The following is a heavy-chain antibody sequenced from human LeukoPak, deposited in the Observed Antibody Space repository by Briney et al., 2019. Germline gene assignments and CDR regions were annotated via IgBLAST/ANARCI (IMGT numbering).Heavy chain of an antibody. J-gene: IGHJ6*02. D-gene: IGHD3-22*01. Sequence: SETLSLTCAVYGGSFSGYYWSWIRQPPGKGLEWIGEINHSGSTNYNPSLKSRDTISVDTSKNQFSLKLSSVTAADTAVYYCARTYYYDSSGYYLYYYYGMDVWGQGTTVTVSS. CDR1: GGSFSGYY. CDR2: INHSGST. CDR3: ARTYYYDSSGYYLYYYYGMDV. V-gene: IGHV4-34*01.